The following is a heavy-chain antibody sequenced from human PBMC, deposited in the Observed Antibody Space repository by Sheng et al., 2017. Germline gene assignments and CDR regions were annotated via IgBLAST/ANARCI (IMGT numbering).Heavy chain of an antibody. CDR1: SSSMSNLY. J-gene: IGHJ3*01. Sequence: QVQLQESGPGLVKPSETLSLTCSVSSSSMSNLYWSWIRQPAGKGLEWIGRIHGGGTTNYNPSLGSRVTMSIDTSEKQFSLKMTSMTAADTAVYYCARSRGYCTASSCYLPLDLWGQGTVVTVSS. CDR2: IHGGGTT. CDR3: ARSRGYCTASSCYLPLDL. V-gene: IGHV4-4*07. D-gene: IGHD2-2*01.